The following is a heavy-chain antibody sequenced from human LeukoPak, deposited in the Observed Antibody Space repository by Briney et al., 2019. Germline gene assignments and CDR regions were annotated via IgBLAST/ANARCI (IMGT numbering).Heavy chain of an antibody. CDR3: ARGSSSWYYFAY. CDR1: GFSFSRYS. D-gene: IGHD6-13*01. Sequence: GGSLRLSCAASGFSFSRYSMNWVRQGPGKVLDWVSFISTSISYIYYAYSVKGRFTISRDNAKNSLYVQMNSLRAEDTAVYYCARGSSSWYYFAYWGQGTLINVSS. J-gene: IGHJ4*02. CDR2: ISTSISYI. V-gene: IGHV3-21*01.